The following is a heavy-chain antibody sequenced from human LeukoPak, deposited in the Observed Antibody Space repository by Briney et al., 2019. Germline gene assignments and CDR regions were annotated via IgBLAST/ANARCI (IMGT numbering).Heavy chain of an antibody. Sequence: GASVKVSCKVSGYTLTELSMHCVRQAPGKGLEWMGGFDPEDGETIYAQKFQGRVTMTEDTSTDTAYMELSSLRSEDTAVYYCATGGTSWTDEFDYWGQGTLVTVSS. CDR3: ATGGTSWTDEFDY. CDR2: FDPEDGET. J-gene: IGHJ4*02. V-gene: IGHV1-24*01. D-gene: IGHD2-2*01. CDR1: GYTLTELS.